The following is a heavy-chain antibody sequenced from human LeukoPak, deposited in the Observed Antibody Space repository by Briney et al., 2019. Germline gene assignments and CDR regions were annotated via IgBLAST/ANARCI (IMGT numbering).Heavy chain of an antibody. CDR2: ISGSGGST. D-gene: IGHD3-10*01. V-gene: IGHV3-23*01. J-gene: IGHJ4*02. CDR1: GFTFSSYA. CDR3: SKGRGSGTYSGDY. Sequence: GGSLRLSCAASGFTFSSYAMNWVRQAPGKGLEWVSAISGSGGSTFYADSVAGRFTISRDNSKNTLYLQPNYLRAEDTAVYYCSKGRGSGTYSGDYWGQGTLVTVSS.